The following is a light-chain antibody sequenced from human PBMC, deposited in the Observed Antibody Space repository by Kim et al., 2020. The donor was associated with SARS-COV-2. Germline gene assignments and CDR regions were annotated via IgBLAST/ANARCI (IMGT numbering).Light chain of an antibody. CDR2: KAS. J-gene: IGKJ1*01. V-gene: IGKV1-5*03. CDR1: QSISSW. Sequence: SAAIGDRITITCRSSQSISSWLALYQQKPGNAPKLLIYKASSLESGVPSRFSGSGSGTEFTLTISSVQPDDFATYYCQQYDTYRAFGQGTKVDIK. CDR3: QQYDTYRA.